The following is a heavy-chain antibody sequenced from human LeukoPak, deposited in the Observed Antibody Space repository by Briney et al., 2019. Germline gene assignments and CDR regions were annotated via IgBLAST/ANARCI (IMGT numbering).Heavy chain of an antibody. CDR2: IYYSGST. CDR1: GGSISSYY. Sequence: PSETLSLTCTVSGGSISSYYWSWIRQPPGKGLEWIGYIYYSGSTNYNPSLKSRVTISVDTSKNQFSLNLSSVTAADTAVYYCAKGEGYCSGGSCYFSMDVWGKGTTVTISS. J-gene: IGHJ6*03. CDR3: AKGEGYCSGGSCYFSMDV. V-gene: IGHV4-59*12. D-gene: IGHD2-15*01.